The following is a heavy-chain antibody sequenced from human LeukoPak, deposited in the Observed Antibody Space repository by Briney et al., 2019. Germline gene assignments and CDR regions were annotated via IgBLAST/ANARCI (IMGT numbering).Heavy chain of an antibody. V-gene: IGHV3-74*01. Sequence: GGSLRLSCAASGFTFSSYWMHWVRQAPGKGLVWVSRINSDGSSTSYADSVKGRFTISRDNAKNTLYLQMNSLRAEDTAVYYCAKDIGIRFLEWLPFDPWGQGTLVTVSS. D-gene: IGHD3-3*01. J-gene: IGHJ5*02. CDR3: AKDIGIRFLEWLPFDP. CDR2: INSDGSST. CDR1: GFTFSSYW.